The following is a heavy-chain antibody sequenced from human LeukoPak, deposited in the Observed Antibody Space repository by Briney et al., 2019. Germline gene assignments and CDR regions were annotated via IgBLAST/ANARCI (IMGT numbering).Heavy chain of an antibody. V-gene: IGHV5-51*01. CDR3: AKEGSGSSSHN. Sequence: GESLKISCKASGYSFTSYWIGWVRQVPGKGLEWMGTVYPRDSDTRYSPSFQGQVTISADKSISTAYLQWSSLKASDTAMYFCAKEGSGSSSHNWGRGTLVTVSS. D-gene: IGHD6-25*01. CDR2: VYPRDSDT. CDR1: GYSFTSYW. J-gene: IGHJ4*02.